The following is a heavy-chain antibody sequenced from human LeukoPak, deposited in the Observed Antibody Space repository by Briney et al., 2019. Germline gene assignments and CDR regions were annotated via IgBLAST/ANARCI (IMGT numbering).Heavy chain of an antibody. CDR1: GDSVSSNNGA. J-gene: IGHJ4*02. D-gene: IGHD6-19*01. CDR3: ARDLGNTGWYTFDY. V-gene: IGHV6-1*01. CDR2: TYYRSKWYN. Sequence: SQTLSLTCDISGDSVSSNNGAWNWIRQSPSRGLEWLGRTYYRSKWYNDYAESLNGRITISPDTSKNQFSLHLNSVTPEDTAVYYCARDLGNTGWYTFDYWGQGILVTVSS.